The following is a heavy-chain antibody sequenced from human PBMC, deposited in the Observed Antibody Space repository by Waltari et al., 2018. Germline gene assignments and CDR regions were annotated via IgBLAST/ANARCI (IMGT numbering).Heavy chain of an antibody. CDR1: GYTCNSSD. CDR3: ARGGIAAAGTEDAFDI. D-gene: IGHD6-13*01. V-gene: IGHV1-8*03. Sequence: QVQLVQYGAEVQKPGASGELACKASGYTCNSSDINWVRPANGQGLAWMGWMNPNSGNTGYAQKFQGRVTITRNTSISTAYMELSSLRSEDTAVYYCARGGIAAAGTEDAFDIWGQGTMVTVSS. CDR2: MNPNSGNT. J-gene: IGHJ3*02.